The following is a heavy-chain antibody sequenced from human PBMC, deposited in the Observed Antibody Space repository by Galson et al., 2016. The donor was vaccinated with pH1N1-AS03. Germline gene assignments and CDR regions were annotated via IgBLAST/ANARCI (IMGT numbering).Heavy chain of an antibody. Sequence: SVKVSCKASGGTVGNYAISWMRQAPGQGLEWMGGIHPIFGTPSYAQKFQGRLTVTADDSTSAAYMELSSLTSEDTAIYYCARGRHYDSSGRYFYESEHWGQGTLVIVSS. V-gene: IGHV1-69*13. CDR2: IHPIFGTP. CDR3: ARGRHYDSSGRYFYESEH. J-gene: IGHJ4*02. CDR1: GGTVGNYA. D-gene: IGHD3-22*01.